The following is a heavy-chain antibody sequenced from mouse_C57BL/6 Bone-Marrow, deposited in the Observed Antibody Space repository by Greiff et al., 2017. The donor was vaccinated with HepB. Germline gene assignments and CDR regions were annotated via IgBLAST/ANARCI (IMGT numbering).Heavy chain of an antibody. D-gene: IGHD3-2*01. CDR1: GYTFTSYD. CDR3: ASARQLGYAMDY. CDR2: IYPSDGST. Sequence: VQLVESGPELVKPGASVKLSCKASGYTFTSYDINWVKQRPGQGLEWIGWIYPSDGSTKYNEKFKGKATLTVDTSSSTAYMELHSLTSEDSAVYCCASARQLGYAMDYWGQGTSVTVSS. J-gene: IGHJ4*01. V-gene: IGHV1-85*01.